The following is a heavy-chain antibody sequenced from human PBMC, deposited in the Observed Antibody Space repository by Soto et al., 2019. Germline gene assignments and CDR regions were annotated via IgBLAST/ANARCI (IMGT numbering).Heavy chain of an antibody. J-gene: IGHJ6*02. V-gene: IGHV1-69*13. Sequence: SVKVSCKASGGTFSSYAVSWVRQAPGQGLEWMGVIIPLLDTPKYVQKFQGRVTITADASATTAYMELSSLRSEDTAVYYCARESSSPNYYYYGMDVWGQGTTVTVSS. D-gene: IGHD6-6*01. CDR3: ARESSSPNYYYYGMDV. CDR1: GGTFSSYA. CDR2: IIPLLDTP.